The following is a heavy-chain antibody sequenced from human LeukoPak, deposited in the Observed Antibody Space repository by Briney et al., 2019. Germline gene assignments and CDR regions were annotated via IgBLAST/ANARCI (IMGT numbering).Heavy chain of an antibody. CDR2: ISPNSGGT. Sequence: ASVKVSCEASGYTFTGYYMHWVRQAPGQGLEWMGWISPNSGGTNYAQKFQGRVTMTRDTSISTAYMELSRLRSDDTAVYYCARGSAEYSYGFDPWGQGTLVTVSS. J-gene: IGHJ5*02. D-gene: IGHD5-18*01. CDR3: ARGSAEYSYGFDP. V-gene: IGHV1-2*02. CDR1: GYTFTGYY.